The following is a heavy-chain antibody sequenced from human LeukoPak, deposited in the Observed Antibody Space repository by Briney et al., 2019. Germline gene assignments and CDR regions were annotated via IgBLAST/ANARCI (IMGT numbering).Heavy chain of an antibody. CDR1: GGSFSGYY. D-gene: IGHD1-14*01. Sequence: PSETLSLTCAVYGGSFSGYYWSWIRQPPGKGLEWIGEINHSGSTNYNPSLKSRVTISVDTSKNQFSLKLSSVTAADTAVYYCARGLFWPHRAYYYYYGMDVWGQGTTVTVSS. CDR2: INHSGST. V-gene: IGHV4-34*01. J-gene: IGHJ6*02. CDR3: ARGLFWPHRAYYYYYGMDV.